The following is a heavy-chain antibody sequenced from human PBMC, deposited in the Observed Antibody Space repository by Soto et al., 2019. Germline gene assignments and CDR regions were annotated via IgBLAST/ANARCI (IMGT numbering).Heavy chain of an antibody. CDR3: ARDYGGGEAEYFHE. D-gene: IGHD3-16*01. Sequence: LRLSCAASGFTFSSYSTNWVRQAPGKGLEWVSFISSSSSYIYYADSVKGRFTISRDNAKKSLYLQMNSLRAEDTALYYCARDYGGGEAEYFHEWGQGTLVTVSS. J-gene: IGHJ1*01. V-gene: IGHV3-21*01. CDR2: ISSSSSYI. CDR1: GFTFSSYS.